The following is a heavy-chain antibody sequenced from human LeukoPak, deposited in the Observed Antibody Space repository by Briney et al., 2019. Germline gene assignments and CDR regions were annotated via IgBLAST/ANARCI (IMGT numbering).Heavy chain of an antibody. Sequence: ASVKVSCKASGYTFSGNYIHWVRQAPGQGLEWMGWINPNSGGTDYAQKFQGRVTMTRDTSISTAYMELSRLRSDDTAVYYCARGGSGGFLELSWGQGTLVTVSS. CDR2: INPNSGGT. V-gene: IGHV1-2*02. CDR1: GYTFSGNY. CDR3: ARGGSGGFLELS. D-gene: IGHD3-3*01. J-gene: IGHJ5*02.